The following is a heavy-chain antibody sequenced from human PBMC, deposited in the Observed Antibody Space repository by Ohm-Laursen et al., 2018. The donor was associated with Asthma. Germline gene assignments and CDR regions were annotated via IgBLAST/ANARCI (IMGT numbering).Heavy chain of an antibody. V-gene: IGHV4-4*02. D-gene: IGHD6-19*01. CDR3: ARSIGWYSLDL. CDR2: ISHSGAA. J-gene: IGHJ4*02. Sequence: TLSLTCALSGGYIYNHWWSWVRQPPGKGLEWIAEISHSGAASFNPSLTSRVTISLDKSKTLFSLELTSVTAADTAVYYCARSIGWYSLDLWGQGTLVTVSS. CDR1: GGYIYNHW.